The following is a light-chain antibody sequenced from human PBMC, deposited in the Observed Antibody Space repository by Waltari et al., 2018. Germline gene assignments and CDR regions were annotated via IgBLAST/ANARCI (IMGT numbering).Light chain of an antibody. J-gene: IGKJ1*01. CDR2: DAS. V-gene: IGKV1-5*01. CDR3: QQYSDWWT. CDR1: QSISRW. Sequence: DIQMIQSPSTLSAFVGDRVTITRRASQSISRWLAWYQQKPGKAPKLLMYDASNLESGVPSRFSGSGSGTEFTLTISSLQPDDFATYYCQQYSDWWTFGQGTKVEMK.